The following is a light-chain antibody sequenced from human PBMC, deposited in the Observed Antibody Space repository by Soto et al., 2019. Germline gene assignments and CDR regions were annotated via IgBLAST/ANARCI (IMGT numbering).Light chain of an antibody. CDR2: GAS. CDR1: QSVSSD. V-gene: IGKV3-15*01. CDR3: QQYNNWPPYT. Sequence: IVMTQSPATLSVSPWDRVTLSCRASQSVSSDLAWYQQRPGQAPRLLIYGASTRATGIPARFSGTGSGTEFTLTISSLQSEDFAIYYRQQYNNWPPYTFGQGTKLEIK. J-gene: IGKJ2*01.